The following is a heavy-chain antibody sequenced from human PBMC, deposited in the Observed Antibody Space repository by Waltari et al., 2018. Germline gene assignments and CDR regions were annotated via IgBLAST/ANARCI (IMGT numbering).Heavy chain of an antibody. Sequence: QVQLQESGPGLVKPSQTLSLTCTVSGGSISSGGYYWSWIRQHPGKGLEWIGYIYYSGSTYYNPSLKMRVTISVDTSKNQFSLKLSSGTAADTAVYYCARGGEQPGHFDYWGQGTLVTVSS. D-gene: IGHD3-16*01. J-gene: IGHJ4*02. CDR1: GGSISSGGYY. CDR2: IYYSGST. CDR3: ARGGEQPGHFDY. V-gene: IGHV4-31*03.